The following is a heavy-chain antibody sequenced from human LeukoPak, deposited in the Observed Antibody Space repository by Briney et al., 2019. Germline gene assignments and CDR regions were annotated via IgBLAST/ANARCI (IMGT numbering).Heavy chain of an antibody. CDR2: INHSGST. J-gene: IGHJ4*02. CDR1: GGSFSGCY. D-gene: IGHD3-22*01. V-gene: IGHV4-34*01. Sequence: PSETLSLTCAVYGGSFSGCYWSWIRQPPGKGLEWIGEINHSGSTNYNPSLKSRVTISVDTSKNQFSLKLSSVTAADAAVYYCAGEDNYYDSSGYCDYWGQGTLVTVSS. CDR3: AGEDNYYDSSGYCDY.